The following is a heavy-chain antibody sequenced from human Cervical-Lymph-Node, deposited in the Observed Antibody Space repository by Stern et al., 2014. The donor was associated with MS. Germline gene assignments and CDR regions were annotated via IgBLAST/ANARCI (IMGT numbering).Heavy chain of an antibody. CDR1: GYHFPSYW. CDR3: ARDKVDCSGGSCHPPFFDY. V-gene: IGHV5-51*01. D-gene: IGHD2-15*01. J-gene: IGHJ4*02. CDR2: IYVGEPET. Sequence: EVQLVESGAEVKKPGESLKISCKGSGYHFPSYWIGWVRQMPGKGLEWMGIIYVGEPETKYSPSFQGQVTISAGKSISTAYLQWSSLKASDTAMYYCARDKVDCSGGSCHPPFFDYWGQGTLVTVSS.